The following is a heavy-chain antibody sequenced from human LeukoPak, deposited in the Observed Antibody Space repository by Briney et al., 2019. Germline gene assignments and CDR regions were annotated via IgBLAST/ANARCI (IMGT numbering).Heavy chain of an antibody. CDR3: AAVKTYYYDTSGYYFPLNAFDI. J-gene: IGHJ3*02. CDR2: MNPNSGNT. CDR1: GYTFTSYD. Sequence: ASVKVSCKASGYTFTSYDINWVRQATGQGLEWMGWMNPNSGNTGYAQKFQGRVTMTRDTSISTVYMELSGLRSEDTAVYYCAAVKTYYYDTSGYYFPLNAFDIWGQGTMVTVSS. V-gene: IGHV1-8*01. D-gene: IGHD3-22*01.